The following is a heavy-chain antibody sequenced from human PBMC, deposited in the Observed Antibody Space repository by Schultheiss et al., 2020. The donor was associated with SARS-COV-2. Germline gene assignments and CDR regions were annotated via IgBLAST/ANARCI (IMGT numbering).Heavy chain of an antibody. CDR1: GYTFSRFG. CDR2: ISAYNGNT. D-gene: IGHD6-13*01. V-gene: IGHV1-18*01. CDR3: ARKGSSWDYGMDV. Sequence: ASVKVSCKASGYTFSRFGISWVRQAPGQRLEWMGWISAYNGNTNYAQKLQGRVTMTTDTSTSTAYMELSRLRSDDTAVYYCARKGSSWDYGMDVWGQGTTVTVSS. J-gene: IGHJ6*02.